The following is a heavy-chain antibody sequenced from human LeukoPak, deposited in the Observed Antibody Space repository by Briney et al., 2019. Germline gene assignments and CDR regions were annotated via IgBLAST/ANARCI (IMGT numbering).Heavy chain of an antibody. CDR2: ISAYNGNT. V-gene: IGHV1-18*01. CDR1: GYTFTSYA. D-gene: IGHD3-3*01. J-gene: IGHJ4*02. Sequence: ASVKVSCKASGYTFTSYAMNWVRQAPGQGLEWVGWISAYNGNTNYAQKLQGRVTMTTDTSTSTAYMELRSLRSDDTAVYYCARGGGRYYDFWSGYFFDYWGQGTLVTVSS. CDR3: ARGGGRYYDFWSGYFFDY.